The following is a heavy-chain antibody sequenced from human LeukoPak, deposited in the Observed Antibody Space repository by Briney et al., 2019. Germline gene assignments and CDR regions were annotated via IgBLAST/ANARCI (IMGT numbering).Heavy chain of an antibody. CDR1: GFTVSSNY. CDR3: ARGLMAGNTALFDY. Sequence: GGSLRLSCAASGFTVSSNYMSWVRQAPGKGLEWVSVIYSGGSTYYADSVKGRFTISRDNSKNTLYLQMNSLRAEDTAVYYCARGLMAGNTALFDYWGQGTLVTVSS. J-gene: IGHJ4*02. V-gene: IGHV3-53*01. CDR2: IYSGGST. D-gene: IGHD5-24*01.